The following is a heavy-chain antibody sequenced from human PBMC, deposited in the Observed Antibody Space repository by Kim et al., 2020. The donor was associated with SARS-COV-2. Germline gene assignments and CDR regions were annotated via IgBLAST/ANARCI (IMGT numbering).Heavy chain of an antibody. CDR1: GGSISSYY. D-gene: IGHD3-10*01. CDR3: ARGGVAHGSWFDP. CDR2: IYYSGST. J-gene: IGHJ5*02. V-gene: IGHV4-59*01. Sequence: SETLSLTCTVSGGSISSYYWSWIRQPPGKGLEWIGYIYYSGSTNYNPSLKSRVTISVDTSKNQFSLKLSSVTAADTAVYYCARGGVAHGSWFDPWGQGTL.